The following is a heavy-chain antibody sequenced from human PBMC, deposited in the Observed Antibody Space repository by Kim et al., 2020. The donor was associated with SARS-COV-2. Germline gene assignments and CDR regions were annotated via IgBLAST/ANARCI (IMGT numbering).Heavy chain of an antibody. CDR2: ISSAGSP. CDR1: EFSVSTDF. D-gene: IGHD3-16*01. Sequence: GGSLRLSCTASEFSVSTDFMGWVRQAPGQGLEWVSVISSAGSPYYMDSVKGRFTISRDSSKNTLYLQMNSLRDEDTAVYYCSRGGGDNWGQGTLVTVSS. J-gene: IGHJ4*02. V-gene: IGHV3-53*01. CDR3: SRGGGDN.